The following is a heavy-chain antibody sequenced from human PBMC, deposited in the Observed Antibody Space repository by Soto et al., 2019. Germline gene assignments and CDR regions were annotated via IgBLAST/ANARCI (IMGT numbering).Heavy chain of an antibody. CDR2: IVVGSGNT. V-gene: IGHV1-58*01. CDR3: AADISYGQSYYYYGMDV. Sequence: SVKVSCKASGFTFTSSAVQWVRQARGQRLEWIGWIVVGSGNTNYAQKFQERVTITRDMSTSTAYMELSSLRSEDTAVYYCAADISYGQSYYYYGMDVWGQGTTVNVSS. J-gene: IGHJ6*02. CDR1: GFTFTSSA. D-gene: IGHD5-18*01.